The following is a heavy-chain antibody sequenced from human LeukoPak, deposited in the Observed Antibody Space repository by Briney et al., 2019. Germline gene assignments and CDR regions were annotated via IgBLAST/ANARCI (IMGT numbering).Heavy chain of an antibody. D-gene: IGHD3-9*01. Sequence: GGSLRLSCAASGFTFSDYYMSWVRQAPGKGLGWVANINEDGGAKYYVDSVKGRFTISRDNAKNSQYLQMNSLRAEDTAVYYCARGADSGYSSDNWGQGTLVSVSS. J-gene: IGHJ4*02. CDR2: INEDGGAK. CDR1: GFTFSDYY. V-gene: IGHV3-7*01. CDR3: ARGADSGYSSDN.